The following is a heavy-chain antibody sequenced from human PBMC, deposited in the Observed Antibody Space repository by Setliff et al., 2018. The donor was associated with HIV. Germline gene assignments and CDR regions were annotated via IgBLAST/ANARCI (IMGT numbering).Heavy chain of an antibody. Sequence: AASVKVSCKVSGYSLTELSMHWVRQAPGKGLEWMGGFDPDDGETVYAQQFQGRVTMTEDTSTDTAYMELTSLRSEDTAMYYCAPVSSGWFDPWVPRLSWSPSPQ. V-gene: IGHV1-24*01. D-gene: IGHD6-25*01. CDR1: GYSLTELS. CDR2: FDPDDGET. J-gene: IGHJ5*02. CDR3: APVSSGWFDP.